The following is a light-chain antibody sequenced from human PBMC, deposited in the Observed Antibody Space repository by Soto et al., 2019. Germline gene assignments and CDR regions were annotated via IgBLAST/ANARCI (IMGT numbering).Light chain of an antibody. J-gene: IGLJ2*01. CDR1: SSNIGAGYD. CDR3: LSFDSSLSVV. CDR2: GNT. V-gene: IGLV1-40*01. Sequence: QSVLTQPPSGSGAPGQRVTISCTGSSSNIGAGYDVHWYQQLPGRAPKLLIYGNTNRPSGVPDRFSGSKSGTSASLAITGLQADDEADYYCLSFDSSLSVVFGGGTQLTVL.